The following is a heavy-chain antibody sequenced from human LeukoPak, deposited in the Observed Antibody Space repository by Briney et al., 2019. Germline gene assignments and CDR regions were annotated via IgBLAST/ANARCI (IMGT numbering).Heavy chain of an antibody. CDR1: GYSFTSYW. D-gene: IGHD6-13*01. J-gene: IGHJ1*01. CDR2: IYPGDSDT. CDR3: ARSSIAAAGTQYFQH. Sequence: GESLKISCKGSGYSFTSYWMGWVRQMPGKGLEWMGIIYPGDSDTRYSPSFQGQVTISADKSISTAYLQWSSLKASDTAMYYCARSSIAAAGTQYFQHWGQGTLVTVSS. V-gene: IGHV5-51*01.